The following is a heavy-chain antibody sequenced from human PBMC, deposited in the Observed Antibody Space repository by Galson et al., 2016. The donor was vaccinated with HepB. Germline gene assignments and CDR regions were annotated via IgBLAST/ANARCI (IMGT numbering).Heavy chain of an antibody. V-gene: IGHV4-39*07. CDR1: GASISTTSYY. CDR3: ARDHNSGWTRSFDI. Sequence: SETLSLTCTVSGASISTTSYYWGWIRQPPGRGLQWLGSIYYSGTPYYNPSLRSRVTISIDTSKNAFSLKVRSVTAADTAMYYCARDHNSGWTRSFDIWGQGTMVPVSS. J-gene: IGHJ3*02. CDR2: IYYSGTP. D-gene: IGHD6-19*01.